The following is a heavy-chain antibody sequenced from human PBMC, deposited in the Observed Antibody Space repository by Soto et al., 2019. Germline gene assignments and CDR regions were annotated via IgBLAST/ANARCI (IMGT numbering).Heavy chain of an antibody. CDR1: GGSISSYY. V-gene: IGHV4-59*01. CDR2: IYYSGST. D-gene: IGHD3-9*01. CDR3: ARVSWVGTYYDILTGYRYFDY. J-gene: IGHJ4*02. Sequence: SETLSLTCTVSGGSISSYYWSWIRQPPGKGLEWIGYIYYSGSTNYNPSLKSRVTISVDTSKNQFSLKLSSVTAADTAVYYCARVSWVGTYYDILTGYRYFDYWGQGTLVTVSS.